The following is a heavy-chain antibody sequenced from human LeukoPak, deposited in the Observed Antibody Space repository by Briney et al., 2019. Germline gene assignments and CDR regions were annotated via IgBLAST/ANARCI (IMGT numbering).Heavy chain of an antibody. CDR2: IIPIFGTA. J-gene: IGHJ4*02. Sequence: ASVKVSCKASGGTFSSYAISWVRQAPGQGLEWMGGIIPIFGTANYAQKFQGRVTITADKSTSTAYMELSSLRSEDTAVYYCARESGHIAAAGTTSFDYWGQGTLVTVSS. CDR3: ARESGHIAAAGTTSFDY. V-gene: IGHV1-69*06. D-gene: IGHD6-13*01. CDR1: GGTFSSYA.